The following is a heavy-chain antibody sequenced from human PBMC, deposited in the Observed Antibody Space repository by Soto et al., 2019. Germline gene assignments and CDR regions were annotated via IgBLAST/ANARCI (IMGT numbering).Heavy chain of an antibody. D-gene: IGHD6-6*01. J-gene: IGHJ5*02. CDR2: INPSRGTT. CDR3: ARSYISSSYWFDP. CDR1: GYTFITYF. Sequence: ASVKVSCKASGYTFITYFMHWVRQAPGQGLERMGVINPSRGTTTYAQKFQDRVTMTRDTSASTVYMELSSLRSEDTAMYYCARSYISSSYWFDPWGQGTLVTVSS. V-gene: IGHV1-46*03.